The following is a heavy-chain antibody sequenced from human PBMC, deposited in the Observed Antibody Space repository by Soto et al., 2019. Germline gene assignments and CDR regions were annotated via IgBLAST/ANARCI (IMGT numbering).Heavy chain of an antibody. J-gene: IGHJ6*03. CDR3: ARVHMARPSDYYYYYSMAG. V-gene: IGHV1-8*01. CDR2: MNPNSGNT. Sequence: QVQLVQSGAEVKKPGASVKVSCKASGYTFTSSDINWVRQATGQGLEWMGWMNPNSGNTGYAQKFQGRVTLTKNTPIRTAYTERSRLRSEDTAVDYCARVHMARPSDYYYYYSMAGWGKRTTVTFSS. D-gene: IGHD5-12*01. CDR1: GYTFTSSD.